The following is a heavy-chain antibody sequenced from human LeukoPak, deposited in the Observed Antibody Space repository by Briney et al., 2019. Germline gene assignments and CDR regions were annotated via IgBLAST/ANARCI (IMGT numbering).Heavy chain of an antibody. CDR1: GGSISSYY. Sequence: PSETLSLTCTVSGGSISSYYWSWIRQPAGKGLEWIGEINHSGSTNYNPSLKSRVTISVDTSKNQFSLKLSSVTAADTAVYYCASSSQWELDYWGQGTLVTVSS. D-gene: IGHD1-26*01. J-gene: IGHJ4*02. CDR3: ASSSQWELDY. CDR2: INHSGST. V-gene: IGHV4-34*01.